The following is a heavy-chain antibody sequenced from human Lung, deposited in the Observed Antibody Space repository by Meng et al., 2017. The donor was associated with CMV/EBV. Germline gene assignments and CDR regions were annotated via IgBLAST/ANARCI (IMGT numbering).Heavy chain of an antibody. CDR2: IWYDGSNK. J-gene: IGHJ6*02. Sequence: GESXKIPRAASGFTFSSYGMHWVRQAPGKGLEWVAVIWYDGSNKYYADSVKGRFTISRDNSKNTLYLQMNSLRAEDTAVYYCAKAMICSSTSCYPGAYYYGMDVWXQGTTVTVSS. CDR1: GFTFSSYG. D-gene: IGHD2-2*01. CDR3: AKAMICSSTSCYPGAYYYGMDV. V-gene: IGHV3-33*06.